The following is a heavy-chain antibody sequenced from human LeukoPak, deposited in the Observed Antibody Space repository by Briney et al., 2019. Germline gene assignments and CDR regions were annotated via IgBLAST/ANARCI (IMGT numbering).Heavy chain of an antibody. CDR1: GFTFSTYG. Sequence: GGSLRLSCAASGFTFSTYGMSWVRQAPRKGLEWVSAISGNGGKTYYADSVKGRFTISRDNSKNTLYLQMNSLRADDTAVYYCAKDLNWGLDYWGQGTLVTVSS. V-gene: IGHV3-23*01. CDR2: ISGNGGKT. J-gene: IGHJ4*02. CDR3: AKDLNWGLDY. D-gene: IGHD7-27*01.